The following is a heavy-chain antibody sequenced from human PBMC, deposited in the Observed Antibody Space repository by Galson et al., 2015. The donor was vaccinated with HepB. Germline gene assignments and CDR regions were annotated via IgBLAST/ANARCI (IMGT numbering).Heavy chain of an antibody. D-gene: IGHD3-3*01. CDR1: GFTFSNPG. CDR3: ARQVTIFGAPGAFDI. CDR2: ILYDGTNK. V-gene: IGHV3-30*03. J-gene: IGHJ3*02. Sequence: SLRLSCATSGFTFSNPGMHWVRQAPGKGLEWVAFILYDGTNKYYADSVKGRFTISRDNSKNTLYLQMNSLRTEDTAVYYCARQVTIFGAPGAFDIWGQGAMVTVSS.